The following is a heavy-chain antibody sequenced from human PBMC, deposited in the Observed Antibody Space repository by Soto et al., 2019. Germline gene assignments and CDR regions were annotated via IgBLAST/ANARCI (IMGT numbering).Heavy chain of an antibody. J-gene: IGHJ4*02. Sequence: QVQLVQSGAEVKKPGSSVKVSCKASGGTFSSYAISWVRQAPGQGLEWMGGIIPIFGTANYAQKFQGRVTSTAGEATSTAYMELSSLRSEDTAVYYCARDSGYYDSSGPWGYWGQGTLVTVSS. CDR2: IIPIFGTA. CDR1: GGTFSSYA. D-gene: IGHD3-22*01. V-gene: IGHV1-69*12. CDR3: ARDSGYYDSSGPWGY.